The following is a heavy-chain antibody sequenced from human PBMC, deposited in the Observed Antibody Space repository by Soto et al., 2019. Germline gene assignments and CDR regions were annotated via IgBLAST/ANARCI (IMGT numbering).Heavy chain of an antibody. Sequence: GGSLRLSCAASGFTFSSYEMNWVRQAPGKGLEWVSYISSSGSTIYYADSVKGRFTISRDNAKNSLYLQMNSLRAEDTAVYYCARYDEYGLFDYWGQGTLVTVSS. V-gene: IGHV3-48*03. CDR1: GFTFSSYE. CDR3: ARYDEYGLFDY. D-gene: IGHD3-3*01. J-gene: IGHJ4*02. CDR2: ISSSGSTI.